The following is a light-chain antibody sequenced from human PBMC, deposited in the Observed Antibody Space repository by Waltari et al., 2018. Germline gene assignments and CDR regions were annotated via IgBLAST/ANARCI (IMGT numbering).Light chain of an antibody. CDR1: QPITNY. J-gene: IGKJ3*01. CDR2: DAS. CDR3: QRYDNLPVFA. Sequence: DIQLSQSPSSQSASVGDRVTITCQASQPITNYLNWYQQNPGKAPELLIYDASKLQTGVPSRFSGSQSGTEFSFTIGSLQPEDVATYYCQRYDNLPVFAFGPGTKVNVK. V-gene: IGKV1-33*01.